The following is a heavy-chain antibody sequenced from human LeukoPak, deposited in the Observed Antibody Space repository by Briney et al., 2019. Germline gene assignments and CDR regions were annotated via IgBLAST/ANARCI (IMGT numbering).Heavy chain of an antibody. CDR2: IKQDGSEK. Sequence: GGSLRLSCAASGFTFSSYWMSWVRQAPGKGLEWVANIKQDGSEKYYVDSVKGRFTISRDNAKNSLYLQMSSLRAEDTAVYYCAREGLRNAFDIWGQGTMVTVSS. V-gene: IGHV3-7*01. CDR3: AREGLRNAFDI. D-gene: IGHD5-12*01. CDR1: GFTFSSYW. J-gene: IGHJ3*02.